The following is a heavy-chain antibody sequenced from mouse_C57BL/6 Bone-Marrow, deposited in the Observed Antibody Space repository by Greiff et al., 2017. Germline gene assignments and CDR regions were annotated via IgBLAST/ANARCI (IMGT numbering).Heavy chain of an antibody. CDR3: ARADLFDY. CDR1: GYSFTGYY. CDR2: INPSTGGT. J-gene: IGHJ2*01. Sequence: EVQLQQSGPELVKPGASVKISCKASGYSFTGYYMNWVKQSPEKSLEWIGEINPSTGGTTYNQKFKAKATLTVDKSSSTAYMQLKSLTSEDSAVYYCARADLFDYWGQGTTLTVSS. V-gene: IGHV1-42*01.